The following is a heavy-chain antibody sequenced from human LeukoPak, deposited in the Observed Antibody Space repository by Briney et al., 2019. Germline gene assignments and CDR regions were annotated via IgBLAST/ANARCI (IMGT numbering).Heavy chain of an antibody. V-gene: IGHV3-23*01. CDR1: GFTFSSYA. CDR2: ISGSGGST. D-gene: IGHD3-9*01. J-gene: IGHJ5*02. Sequence: GGSLRLSCAASGFTFSSYAMSWVRQAPGKGLEWVSAISGSGGSTYYADSVKGRFTISRDNSKNTLYLQMNSLRAEDTAVYYCARTPLDYDILTGYHVWWFDPWGQGTLVTVSS. CDR3: ARTPLDYDILTGYHVWWFDP.